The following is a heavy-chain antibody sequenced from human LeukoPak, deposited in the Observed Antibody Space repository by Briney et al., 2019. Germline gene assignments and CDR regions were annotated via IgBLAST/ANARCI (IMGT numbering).Heavy chain of an antibody. Sequence: ASVKVSCKASGYTFTGYYMHWVRQAPGQGLEWMGWINPNSGGTNYAQKFQGRVTMTRDTSISTAYMELSRLRSDDTAVYYCARAEGLMVRGTSRWFDPWGQGTLVTVSS. J-gene: IGHJ5*02. CDR3: ARAEGLMVRGTSRWFDP. CDR1: GYTFTGYY. V-gene: IGHV1-2*02. CDR2: INPNSGGT. D-gene: IGHD3-10*01.